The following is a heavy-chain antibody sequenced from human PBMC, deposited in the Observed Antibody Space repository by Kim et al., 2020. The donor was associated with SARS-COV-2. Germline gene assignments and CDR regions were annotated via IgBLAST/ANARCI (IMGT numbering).Heavy chain of an antibody. CDR2: ISGSGGNT. D-gene: IGHD6-19*01. Sequence: GGSLRLSCAASGFTFSNYAMNWVRQAPGKGLEWVSGISGSGGNTNYADSVKGRFTISRDNSKNTLYLQMNSLRAEDTAVYYCAKDRVAGSLYYYYDMDVWGQGTTVTVSS. CDR3: AKDRVAGSLYYYYDMDV. V-gene: IGHV3-23*01. J-gene: IGHJ6*02. CDR1: GFTFSNYA.